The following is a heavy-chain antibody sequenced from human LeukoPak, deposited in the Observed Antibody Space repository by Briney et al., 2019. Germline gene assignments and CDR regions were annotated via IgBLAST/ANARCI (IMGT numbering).Heavy chain of an antibody. J-gene: IGHJ5*02. V-gene: IGHV1-2*02. CDR2: INPNSGGT. CDR1: GYTFTSYY. CDR3: ARTTLQTLGA. Sequence: GASVKVSCKASGYTFTSYYMHWVRQAPGQGLEWMGWINPNSGGTKYAQNFQGRVTMTSDTSISTAYMELSRLRSDDTAVYYCARTTLQTLGAWGQGTLVTVSS. D-gene: IGHD3-10*01.